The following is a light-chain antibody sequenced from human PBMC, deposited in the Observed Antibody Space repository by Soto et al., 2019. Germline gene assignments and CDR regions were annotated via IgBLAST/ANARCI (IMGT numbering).Light chain of an antibody. CDR3: QQRSSWPS. Sequence: DIVLTQSPATLSLSPGERATLSCRASQSVSTYLAWYQQKPGQAPRLLIYDASNRATGIPARFSGSGSGTDFTLTISSREPEDFAVYHCQQRSSWPSFGQGTRLEIK. CDR1: QSVSTY. CDR2: DAS. V-gene: IGKV3-11*01. J-gene: IGKJ5*01.